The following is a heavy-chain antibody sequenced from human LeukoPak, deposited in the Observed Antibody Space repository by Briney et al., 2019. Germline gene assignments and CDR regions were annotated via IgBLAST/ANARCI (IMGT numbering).Heavy chain of an antibody. D-gene: IGHD3-22*01. CDR2: ISSSSSYI. J-gene: IGHJ4*02. CDR3: ARGYSYYDSSGYYESDY. V-gene: IGHV3-21*01. CDR1: GFTFSSYS. Sequence: PGGSLRLSCAASGFTFSSYSTNWVRQAPGKGLEWVSSISSSSSYIYYADSVKGRFTISRDNAKNSLYLQMNSLRAEDTAVCYCARGYSYYDSSGYYESDYWGQGTLVTVSS.